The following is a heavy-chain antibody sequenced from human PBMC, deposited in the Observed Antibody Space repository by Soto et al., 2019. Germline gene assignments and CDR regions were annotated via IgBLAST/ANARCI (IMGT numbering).Heavy chain of an antibody. D-gene: IGHD1-26*01. Sequence: ASVKVSCKASGDTFTSYAMHWVRQAPGQRLEWMGWINAGNGNTKYSQKFQGRVTITRDTSASTAYMELSSLRSEDTAVYYCAREAEQDAYYFEYWGQGTLVTVSS. CDR3: AREAEQDAYYFEY. CDR1: GDTFTSYA. V-gene: IGHV1-3*01. J-gene: IGHJ4*02. CDR2: INAGNGNT.